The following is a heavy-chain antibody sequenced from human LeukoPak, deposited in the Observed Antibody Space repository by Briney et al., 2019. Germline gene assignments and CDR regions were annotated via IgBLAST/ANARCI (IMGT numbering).Heavy chain of an antibody. CDR1: GFTFSSHA. CDR2: IWYVGSNK. V-gene: IGHV3-30*02. Sequence: GGSLRLSCPASGFTFSSHAMHCVRPPAGKGLEWVAFIWYVGSNKYYEDSVKGRFTISRDNSKNTLYLQMNSLKAEDTAVYYCAKTGGEWELTDWGQGTLITV. CDR3: AKTGGEWELTD. D-gene: IGHD1-26*01. J-gene: IGHJ4*01.